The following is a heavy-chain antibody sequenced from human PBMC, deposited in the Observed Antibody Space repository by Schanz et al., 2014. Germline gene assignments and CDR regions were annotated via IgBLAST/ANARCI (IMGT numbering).Heavy chain of an antibody. CDR2: ISSFGQNI. Sequence: QVQLVESGGGVVQPGRSLRLSCAASGFTFSDYGMHWVRQAPDKGLEWVAVISSFGQNIYYSDSVKGRFTISRDNSKNTLYLQMNSLRAEDTAVYYCARGGYSSKRSYGMDVWGQGTTVTVSS. D-gene: IGHD6-13*01. V-gene: IGHV3-30*03. CDR3: ARGGYSSKRSYGMDV. J-gene: IGHJ6*02. CDR1: GFTFSDYG.